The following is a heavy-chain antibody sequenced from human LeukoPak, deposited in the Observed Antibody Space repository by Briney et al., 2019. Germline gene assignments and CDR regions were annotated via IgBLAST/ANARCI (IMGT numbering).Heavy chain of an antibody. CDR1: GGSINTYY. V-gene: IGHV4-59*01. J-gene: IGHJ4*02. CDR3: ARSGSLCSGASCYWPY. D-gene: IGHD2-15*01. CDR2: IYYSGST. Sequence: PSETLSLTCTVSGGSINTYYWSWIRQPPGKGLEWIGYIYYSGSTTYNPSLKSRVTISVDTSKNQFSLKLSSVTAADTAVYYCARSGSLCSGASCYWPYWGQGTLVTVSS.